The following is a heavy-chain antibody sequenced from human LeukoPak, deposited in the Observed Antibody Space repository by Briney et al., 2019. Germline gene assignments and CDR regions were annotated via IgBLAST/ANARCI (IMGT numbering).Heavy chain of an antibody. J-gene: IGHJ6*02. CDR2: IYYSGST. V-gene: IGHV4-59*08. Sequence: SETLSLTCTVSGGSISSYYWSWIRQPPGKGLEWLGYIYYSGSTNYNPSLKSRATISVDTSKNQFSLKLSSVTAADTAVYYCARRCSSTSCYGIGMDVWGQGTTVTVSS. D-gene: IGHD2-2*01. CDR1: GGSISSYY. CDR3: ARRCSSTSCYGIGMDV.